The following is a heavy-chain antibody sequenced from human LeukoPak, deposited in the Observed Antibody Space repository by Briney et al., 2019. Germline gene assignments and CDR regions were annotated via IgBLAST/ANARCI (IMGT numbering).Heavy chain of an antibody. CDR3: ARAGTMVRGARNFDY. V-gene: IGHV4-31*03. CDR1: GGSISSGGYS. CDR2: IYYSGST. J-gene: IGHJ4*02. D-gene: IGHD3-10*01. Sequence: PSETLSLTCTVSGGSISSGGYSWSWIRQHPGKGLEWIGYIYYSGSTYYNPSLKSRVTISVDTSKNQFSLKLSSVTAADTAVYYCARAGTMVRGARNFDYWGQGTLVTVSS.